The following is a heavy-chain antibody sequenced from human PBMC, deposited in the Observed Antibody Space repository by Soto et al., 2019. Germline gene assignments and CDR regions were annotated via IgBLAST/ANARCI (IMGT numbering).Heavy chain of an antibody. V-gene: IGHV1-3*01. CDR2: INAGNGNT. J-gene: IGHJ6*01. CDR3: AVTPLYWDYAHNYYYLMDV. D-gene: IGHD1-7*01. CDR1: GYTFTSYA. Sequence: ASVKVSCKASGYTFTSYAMHWVRQAPGQRLEWMGWINAGNGNTKYSQKFQGRVTITRDTSASTAYMELSSLRSEDTAVYYCAVTPLYWDYAHNYYYLMDVWGEGTTVTV.